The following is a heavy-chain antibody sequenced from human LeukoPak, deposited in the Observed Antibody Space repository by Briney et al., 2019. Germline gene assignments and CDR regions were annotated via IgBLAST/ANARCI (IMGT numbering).Heavy chain of an antibody. Sequence: PSETLSLTCTVSGGSISSGGYYWSWIRQHPGKGLEWIGYIYYSGSTYYNQSLKSRVTISVDTSKNQFSLKLSSVTAADTAVYYCAREGVVVAARVSDAFDIWGQGTMVTVSS. CDR2: IYYSGST. D-gene: IGHD2-15*01. CDR1: GGSISSGGYY. CDR3: AREGVVVAARVSDAFDI. J-gene: IGHJ3*02. V-gene: IGHV4-31*03.